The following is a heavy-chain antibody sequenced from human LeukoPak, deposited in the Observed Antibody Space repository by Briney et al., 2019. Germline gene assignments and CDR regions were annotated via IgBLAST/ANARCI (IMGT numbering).Heavy chain of an antibody. CDR1: GGSISSHY. V-gene: IGHV4-59*08. Sequence: SETLSLTCTVSGGSISSHYWSWIRQPPGKGLEWIGYIYYSGSTNYNPSLKSRVTISVDTSKNQFSLKLSSVTAADTAVYYCARQGTALGPWGQGTLVTVSS. D-gene: IGHD1-1*01. J-gene: IGHJ5*02. CDR2: IYYSGST. CDR3: ARQGTALGP.